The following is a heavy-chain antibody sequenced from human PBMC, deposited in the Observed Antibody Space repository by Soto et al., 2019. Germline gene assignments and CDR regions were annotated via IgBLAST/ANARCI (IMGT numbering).Heavy chain of an antibody. D-gene: IGHD2-21*02. CDR1: GGSISSYY. V-gene: IGHV4-59*08. J-gene: IGHJ3*02. CDR2: IYYSGST. CDR3: ARHSGDWAAFDI. Sequence: QVQLQESGPGLVKPSETLSLTCTVSGGSISSYYWSWIRQPPGKGLEWIGYIYYSGSTNYNPSLQSRVTISVDTSKNQFSLKLSSVTAADTAVYYCARHSGDWAAFDIWGQGTMVTVSS.